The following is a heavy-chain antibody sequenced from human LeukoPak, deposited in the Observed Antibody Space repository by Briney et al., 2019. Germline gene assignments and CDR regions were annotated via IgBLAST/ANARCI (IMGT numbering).Heavy chain of an antibody. J-gene: IGHJ5*02. CDR1: GGSISSGGYY. CDR2: IYHSGST. V-gene: IGHV4-30-2*01. D-gene: IGHD6-13*01. Sequence: SETLSLTCTVSGGSISSGGYYWSWIRQPPGKGLEWIGYIYHSGSTYYNPSLKSRVTISVDRSKNQFSLKLSSVTAAETAVYYCARDTIAAAGTAYNWFDPWGQGTLVTVSS. CDR3: ARDTIAAAGTAYNWFDP.